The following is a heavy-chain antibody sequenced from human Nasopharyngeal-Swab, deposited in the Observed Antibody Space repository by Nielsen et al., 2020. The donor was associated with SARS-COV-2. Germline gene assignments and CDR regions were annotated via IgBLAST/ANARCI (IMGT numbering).Heavy chain of an antibody. D-gene: IGHD5-12*01. V-gene: IGHV3-23*01. CDR1: GFTFRNYA. CDR2: INNRGDDT. Sequence: GESLKLSCAASGFTFRNYAMRWVRQAPGKGLEWVSTINNRGDDTHYVDSVRGRFTVSRDNSKNTLYLQMNSLRGEDTAIYYCVKDLAYDEVSWGQGTLVTVSS. CDR3: VKDLAYDEVS. J-gene: IGHJ5*02.